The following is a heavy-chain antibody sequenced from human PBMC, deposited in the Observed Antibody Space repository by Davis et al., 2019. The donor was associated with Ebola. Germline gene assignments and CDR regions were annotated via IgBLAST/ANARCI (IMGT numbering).Heavy chain of an antibody. J-gene: IGHJ4*02. Sequence: PGGSLRLSCAASGFTFSGPAMHWVRQASGKGLEWVGRIRSKANSYATAYAASVKGRFTISRDDSKNTAYLQMNSLKTEDTAVYYCTATVATSDYWGQGTLVTVSS. D-gene: IGHD4-17*01. CDR1: GFTFSGPA. V-gene: IGHV3-73*01. CDR2: IRSKANSYAT. CDR3: TATVATSDY.